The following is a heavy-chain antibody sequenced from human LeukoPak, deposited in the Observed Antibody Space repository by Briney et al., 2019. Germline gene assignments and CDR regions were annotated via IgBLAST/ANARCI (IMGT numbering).Heavy chain of an antibody. CDR2: IRYDGNNK. Sequence: GGSLRLSCAASGFTFSSNGMHWVRQAPGKGLEWVAFIRYDGNNKNYADSVKGRFTISRDNSKNTLYLQMNSLRAEDTAVYYCAKDWAFDIVAVPAGDYWGQGTLVTVSS. V-gene: IGHV3-30*02. CDR3: AKDWAFDIVAVPAGDY. CDR1: GFTFSSNG. J-gene: IGHJ4*02. D-gene: IGHD2-2*01.